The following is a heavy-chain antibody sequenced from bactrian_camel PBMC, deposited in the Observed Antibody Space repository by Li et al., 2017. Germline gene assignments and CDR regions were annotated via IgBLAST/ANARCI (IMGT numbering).Heavy chain of an antibody. Sequence: HVQLVESGGGLVQPGGSLSVSCAASGFCFSSYWMHWVRQAPGKGLEWVSHINERGETTFYAESVKGRSTISRDNGKNTMYLQMNGLKPEDSGVYYCVRDPRTYVGTWPLSATPSWGTWGQGTQVTVSS. V-gene: IGHV3S1*01. D-gene: IGHD6*01. CDR2: INERGETT. CDR3: VRDPRTYVGTWPLSATPSWGT. J-gene: IGHJ6*01. CDR1: GFCFSSYW.